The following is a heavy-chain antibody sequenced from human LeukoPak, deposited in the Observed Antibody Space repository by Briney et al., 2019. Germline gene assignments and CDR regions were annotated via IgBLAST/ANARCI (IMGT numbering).Heavy chain of an antibody. CDR1: GFTVSNNY. V-gene: IGHV3-66*01. D-gene: IGHD1-20*01. Sequence: GGSLRLSCAASGFTVSNNYMTWVRQAPGKGLEWVSVIYSGGSTFYADSVKGRFTISRDNSKNTLYLQMNSLRAEDTAVYYCAKAPYNWNDGIYYYYMDVWDKGTTVTVSS. CDR3: AKAPYNWNDGIYYYYMDV. CDR2: IYSGGST. J-gene: IGHJ6*03.